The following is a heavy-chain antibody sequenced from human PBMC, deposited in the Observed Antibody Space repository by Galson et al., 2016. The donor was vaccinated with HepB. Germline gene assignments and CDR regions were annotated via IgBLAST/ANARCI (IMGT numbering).Heavy chain of an antibody. CDR3: AEVRPPHVRTPQEN. CDR1: GFTFSNYG. CDR2: ISDGGGGT. D-gene: IGHD5-24*01. Sequence: SLRLSCAASGFTFSNYGMTWVRQAPGKGLEWVSSISDGGGGTYYADSVKGRFTISRDNSKNTLYLQMNSLRAEDTAVYYCAEVRPPHVRTPQENWGQGTLVTVSS. J-gene: IGHJ4*02. V-gene: IGHV3-23*01.